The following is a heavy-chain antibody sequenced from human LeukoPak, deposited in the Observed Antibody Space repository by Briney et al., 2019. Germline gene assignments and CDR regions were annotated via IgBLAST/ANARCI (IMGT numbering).Heavy chain of an antibody. J-gene: IGHJ4*02. V-gene: IGHV3-23*01. CDR2: ISGNGLQT. D-gene: IGHD3-3*01. CDR1: GFTFSRFA. Sequence: GGSLRLSCSASGFTFSRFAMTWVRHLPGKGLEWVSTISGNGLQTFYADSVKGRFSVSRDNSVNIVYLQMDSLRAEDTAVYYCAKDSYDFWSGYHTRPFDYWGQGTLVTVSS. CDR3: AKDSYDFWSGYHTRPFDY.